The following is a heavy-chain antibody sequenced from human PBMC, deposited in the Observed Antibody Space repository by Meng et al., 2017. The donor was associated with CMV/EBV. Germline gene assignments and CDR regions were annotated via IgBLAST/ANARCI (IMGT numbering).Heavy chain of an antibody. Sequence: SETLSLTCTVSGGSISSSSYYWGWIRQPPGKGLEWIGSIYYSGSTYYNPSLKSRVTISVDTSKNQFSLKLSSVTAADTAVYYCARVSSGRGVAARPVKGYYFDYWGQGTLVTVSS. CDR1: GGSISSSSYY. CDR2: IYYSGST. J-gene: IGHJ4*02. V-gene: IGHV4-39*07. D-gene: IGHD6-6*01. CDR3: ARVSSGRGVAARPVKGYYFDY.